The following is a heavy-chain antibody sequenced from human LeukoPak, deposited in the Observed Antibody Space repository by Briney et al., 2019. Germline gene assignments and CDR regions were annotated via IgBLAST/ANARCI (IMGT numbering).Heavy chain of an antibody. V-gene: IGHV3-30*03. D-gene: IGHD1-26*01. CDR1: GFTFSSYG. CDR2: ISYDGSNK. CDR3: ASPSRGAYFDY. Sequence: GGSLRLSCAASGFTFSSYGMHWVRQAPGKGLEWVAVISYDGSNKYYADSVKGRFTISRDNSKNTLYLQMNSLRAEDTAVYYCASPSRGAYFDYWGQGTLVTVSS. J-gene: IGHJ4*02.